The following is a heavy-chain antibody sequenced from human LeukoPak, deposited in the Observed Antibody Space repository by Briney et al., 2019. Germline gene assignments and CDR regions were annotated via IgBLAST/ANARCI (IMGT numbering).Heavy chain of an antibody. CDR1: GFTFNRYA. CDR3: AKVLTGSQDY. J-gene: IGHJ4*02. Sequence: GGSLRLSCAASGFTFNRYALSWVRQAPEKGLEWVSTIGGGGENTYYADSVKGRFTISRDSSKNTAYLHMKSLRAEDTAVYFCAKVLTGSQDYWGQGTLVTVTS. D-gene: IGHD1-14*01. V-gene: IGHV3-23*01. CDR2: IGGGGENT.